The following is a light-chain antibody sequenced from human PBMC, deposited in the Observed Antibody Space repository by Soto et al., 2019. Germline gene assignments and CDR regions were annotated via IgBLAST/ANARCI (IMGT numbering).Light chain of an antibody. J-gene: IGLJ1*01. CDR2: DVS. CDR3: SSYRSSITYV. V-gene: IGLV2-14*03. Sequence: QSALTQPASVSGSPGQSITISCTGTSSDVGGYNYVSWYQQHPGKAPKLIIYDVSTRPSGVSNRFSGSKSGNTPSLTIAGLQAEDEADYYCSSYRSSITYVFGTGTKVTVL. CDR1: SSDVGGYNY.